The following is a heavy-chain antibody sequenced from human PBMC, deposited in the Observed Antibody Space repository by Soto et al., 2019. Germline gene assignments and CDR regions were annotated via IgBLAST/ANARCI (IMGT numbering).Heavy chain of an antibody. J-gene: IGHJ4*02. Sequence: QVQLVESGGGVVQPGRSLRLSCAASGFTFSSYAMHWVRQAPGKGLEWVAVISYDGSNKYYADSVKGRFTISRDNSKNTLYLQMNSLRAEDTAVYYCAKDFGFYSSSVDYWGQGTLVTVSS. CDR1: GFTFSSYA. D-gene: IGHD6-6*01. CDR2: ISYDGSNK. V-gene: IGHV3-30*04. CDR3: AKDFGFYSSSVDY.